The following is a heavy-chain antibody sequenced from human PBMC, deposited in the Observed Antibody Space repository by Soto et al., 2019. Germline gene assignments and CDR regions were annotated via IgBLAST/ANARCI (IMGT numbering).Heavy chain of an antibody. D-gene: IGHD6-19*01. CDR1: GYSFTSYW. V-gene: IGHV5-10-1*01. Sequence: GESLKISCKGSGYSFTSYWISWVRQMPGKGLEWMGRIDPSDSYTNYSPSFQGHVTISADKYISTAYLQWSSLKASDTAMYYCARHRGASVSPYSSGFGDFDIWGQGTMVTVS. CDR2: IDPSDSYT. CDR3: ARHRGASVSPYSSGFGDFDI. J-gene: IGHJ3*02.